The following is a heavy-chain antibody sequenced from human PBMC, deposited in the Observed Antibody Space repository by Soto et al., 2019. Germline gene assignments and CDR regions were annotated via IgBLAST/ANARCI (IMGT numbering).Heavy chain of an antibody. V-gene: IGHV4-4*02. J-gene: IGHJ6*03. Sequence: PSETLSLTCAVSSGSISSNNWWSWVRQPPGKGLEWIGEIYHSGSTNYSPSFKSRVAISVDKSKDQFSLKLSSVTAADTAVYYCASVLRDYYYYTMDVWGKGTTVTSP. CDR2: IYHSGST. CDR1: SGSISSNNW. CDR3: ASVLRDYYYYTMDV.